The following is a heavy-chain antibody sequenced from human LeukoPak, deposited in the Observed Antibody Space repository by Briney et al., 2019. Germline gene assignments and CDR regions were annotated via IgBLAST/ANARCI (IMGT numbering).Heavy chain of an antibody. D-gene: IGHD2-2*01. J-gene: IGHJ4*02. V-gene: IGHV3-33*01. CDR2: IWYDGSNK. CDR1: GFTFNNYG. CDR3: ARVGTSWVFDY. Sequence: GRSLRLSCAASGFTFNNYGMHWVRQAPGKGLEWVAVIWYDGSNKYYADSVKGRFTISRDNSKNTLYLQMNSLRAEDTAVYYCARVGTSWVFDYWGQGILVTVSS.